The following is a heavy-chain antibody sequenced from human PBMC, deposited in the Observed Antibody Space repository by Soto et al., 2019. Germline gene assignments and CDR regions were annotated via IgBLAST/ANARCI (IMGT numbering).Heavy chain of an antibody. J-gene: IGHJ6*02. Sequence: PSETLSLTCAVYGGSFSGYYWSWIRQPPGKGLEWIGEINHSGSTNYNPSLKSRVTISVDTSKNQFSLKLSSVTAADTAVYYCARMRSYGYYYYYGMDVWGQGTTVTVSS. D-gene: IGHD5-18*01. V-gene: IGHV4-34*01. CDR2: INHSGST. CDR3: ARMRSYGYYYYYGMDV. CDR1: GGSFSGYY.